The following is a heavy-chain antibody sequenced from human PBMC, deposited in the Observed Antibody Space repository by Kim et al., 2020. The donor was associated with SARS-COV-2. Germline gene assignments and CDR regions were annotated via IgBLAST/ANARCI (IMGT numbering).Heavy chain of an antibody. CDR1: GYSITSGFY. D-gene: IGHD1-20*01. CDR2: INHSGST. V-gene: IGHV4-38-2*02. Sequence: SETLSLTCTVSGYSITSGFYWAWIRQPPGKGLEWIGSINHSGSTYNTPSLRSRLTISVDASMNQFSLKLNSVTVADTAMYYCARNKWNDLAWFDPWGQGTLVTVSS. J-gene: IGHJ5*02. CDR3: ARNKWNDLAWFDP.